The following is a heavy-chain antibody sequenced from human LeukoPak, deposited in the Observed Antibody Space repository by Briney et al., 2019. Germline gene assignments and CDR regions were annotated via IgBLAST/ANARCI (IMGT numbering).Heavy chain of an antibody. Sequence: PSETLSLTCAVYGGSFSDYYWSWIRQPPGRGLEWIGEINHSGSTNYNPSLKSRVTISVDTSKNQFSLKLSSVTAADTAVYYCASSRDGYKYAWGQGTLVTVSS. CDR2: INHSGST. CDR3: ASSRDGYKYA. J-gene: IGHJ5*02. CDR1: GGSFSDYY. D-gene: IGHD5-24*01. V-gene: IGHV4-34*01.